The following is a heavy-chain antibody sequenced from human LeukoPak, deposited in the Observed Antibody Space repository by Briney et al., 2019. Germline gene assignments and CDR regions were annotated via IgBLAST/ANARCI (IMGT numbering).Heavy chain of an antibody. J-gene: IGHJ4*02. CDR1: GGSLSGYY. V-gene: IGHV4-59*01. CDR2: IHYSGNT. CDR3: ARYYSSGYTYYFDS. Sequence: SETLSLTCTVSGGSLSGYYWSWLRQSPGKGLEWIGYIHYSGNTINNPSLKSRVTISVDTSNNQFSLNLRSVTAADTAVYYCARYYSSGYTYYFDSWGQGTLVTVSS. D-gene: IGHD3-22*01.